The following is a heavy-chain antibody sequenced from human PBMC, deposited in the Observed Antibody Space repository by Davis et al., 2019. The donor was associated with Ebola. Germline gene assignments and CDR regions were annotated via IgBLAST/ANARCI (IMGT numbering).Heavy chain of an antibody. CDR3: ARDGPWGMDV. J-gene: IGHJ6*02. Sequence: ASVKVSRKASGYIFTDNYMHWVRQAPGQGLEWMGIVNPSGGGTIYAPTFQGRVTMTRDTSTSTDYMELRSLRSEDTAVYFCARDGPWGMDVWGQGTTVIVSS. CDR1: GYIFTDNY. CDR2: VNPSGGGT. V-gene: IGHV1-46*01.